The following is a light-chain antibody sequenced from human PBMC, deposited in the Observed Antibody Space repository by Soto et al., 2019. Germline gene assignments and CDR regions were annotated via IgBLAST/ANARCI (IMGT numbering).Light chain of an antibody. Sequence: QSVLTQPPSVSGAPGQRVTISCTGSSSNIGAGYDVHWYQQLPGTAPKLLIYGNSNRPSRVPDRFSGSKSGTSASLAITGLQAEDEADYSCQSYDSSLSALFGGGTKLTVL. V-gene: IGLV1-40*01. CDR2: GNS. CDR3: QSYDSSLSAL. J-gene: IGLJ3*02. CDR1: SSNIGAGYD.